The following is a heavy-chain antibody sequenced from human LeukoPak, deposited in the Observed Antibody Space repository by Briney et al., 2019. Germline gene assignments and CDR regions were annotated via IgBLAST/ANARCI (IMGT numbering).Heavy chain of an antibody. CDR1: GFTFSDYY. J-gene: IGHJ6*02. D-gene: IGHD3-22*01. CDR2: ISSSSSYT. CDR3: AGVGYDSSGLHYYYGMDV. Sequence: GGSLRLSCSPSGFTFSDYYMSWIRQAPGKGLEWVSYISSSSSYTNYADSVKGRFTISRDNAKNSLYLQMNSLRAEDTAVYYCAGVGYDSSGLHYYYGMDVWGQGTTVTVSS. V-gene: IGHV3-11*05.